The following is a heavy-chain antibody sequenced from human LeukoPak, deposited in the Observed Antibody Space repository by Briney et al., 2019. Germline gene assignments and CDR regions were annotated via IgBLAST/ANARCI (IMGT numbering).Heavy chain of an antibody. CDR2: ISAYNGNT. CDR3: ARTGMDV. J-gene: IGHJ6*04. V-gene: IGHV1-18*01. CDR1: GCTFTSYV. Sequence: ASVKVSYKASGCTFTSYVISWVRQAPGQGVEWMGWISAYNGNTNYAQKLQGRVTMTTDTSTSTAYKELRSLRSGDTAVYYCARTGMDVWGEGNTVTVSS.